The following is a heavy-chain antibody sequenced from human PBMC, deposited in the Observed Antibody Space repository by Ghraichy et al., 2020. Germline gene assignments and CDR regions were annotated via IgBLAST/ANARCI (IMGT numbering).Heavy chain of an antibody. D-gene: IGHD3-3*01. CDR3: ARVGTYYDFWSGYSYMGPFDY. CDR2: IYTSGST. J-gene: IGHJ4*02. CDR1: GGSISSYY. Sequence: SETLSLTCTVSGGSISSYYWSWIRQPAGKGLEWIGRIYTSGSTNYNPSLKSRVTMSVDTSKNQFSLKLSSVTAADTAVYYCARVGTYYDFWSGYSYMGPFDYWGQGTLVTVSS. V-gene: IGHV4-4*07.